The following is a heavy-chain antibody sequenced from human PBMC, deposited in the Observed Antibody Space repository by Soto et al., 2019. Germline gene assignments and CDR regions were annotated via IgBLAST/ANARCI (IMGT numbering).Heavy chain of an antibody. Sequence: QVRLVESGGNLVKPGGSLRLSCAGSGFTFSDYSMSWIRQAPGKGLEWVSYISSGGTTIYYADSVKGRFTISRDNAKNSLFLQMTNLRAEDTAVYYCARDAGRHYDDSHWGQGTLVTVSS. D-gene: IGHD3-22*01. CDR3: ARDAGRHYDDSH. CDR2: ISSGGTTI. J-gene: IGHJ4*02. CDR1: GFTFSDYS. V-gene: IGHV3-11*01.